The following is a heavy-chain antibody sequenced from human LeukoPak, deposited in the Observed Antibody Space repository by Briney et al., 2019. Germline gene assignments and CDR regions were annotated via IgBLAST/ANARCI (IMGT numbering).Heavy chain of an antibody. CDR1: GFTFDDYG. Sequence: GGSLRLSCAASGFTFDDYGMSWVRQAPGKGLEWVSSISGSGTSTYYADSVKGRFTISRDNSKNTLYLQMNSLRAEDTAVYYCAREQGGSYSHAFDIWGQGTMVTVSS. CDR3: AREQGGSYSHAFDI. D-gene: IGHD1-26*01. CDR2: ISGSGTST. J-gene: IGHJ3*02. V-gene: IGHV3-23*01.